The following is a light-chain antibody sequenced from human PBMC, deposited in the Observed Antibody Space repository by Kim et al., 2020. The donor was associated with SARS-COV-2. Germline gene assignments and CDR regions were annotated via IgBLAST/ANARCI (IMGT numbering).Light chain of an antibody. CDR1: SLRSYY. CDR3: NSRDSSGNRLGWV. CDR2: GKN. J-gene: IGLJ3*02. Sequence: GQTVRITCQGDSLRSYYASWYQQKPGQAPVLVIYGKNNRPSGIPDRFSGSSSGNTASLTITGAQAEDEADYYCNSRDSSGNRLGWVFGGGTQLTVL. V-gene: IGLV3-19*01.